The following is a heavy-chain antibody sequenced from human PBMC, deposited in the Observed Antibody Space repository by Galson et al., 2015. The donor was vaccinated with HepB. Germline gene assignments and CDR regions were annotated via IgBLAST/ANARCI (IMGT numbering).Heavy chain of an antibody. CDR1: GGTFSSYA. J-gene: IGHJ4*02. CDR3: ASSRYYYGSGSYYPHY. CDR2: IIPILGIA. D-gene: IGHD3-10*01. Sequence: SVKVSCKASGGTFSSYAISWVRQAPGQGLEWMGGIIPILGIANYAQKFQGRVTITADKSTSTAYMELSSLRSEDTAVYYCASSRYYYGSGSYYPHYWGQGTLVTVSS. V-gene: IGHV1-69*10.